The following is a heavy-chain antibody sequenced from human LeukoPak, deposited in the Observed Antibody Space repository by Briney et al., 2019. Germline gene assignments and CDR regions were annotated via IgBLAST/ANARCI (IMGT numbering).Heavy chain of an antibody. Sequence: GSSVKVSCKASGGTFSSYAISWVRQAPGQGLEWMGGIIPIFGTANYAQKFQGRVTITTDESTSTAYMELSSLRSEDTAVYYCARGAAATVTLINNWFDPWGQGTLVTVSS. J-gene: IGHJ5*02. CDR2: IIPIFGTA. CDR3: ARGAAATVTLINNWFDP. V-gene: IGHV1-69*05. CDR1: GGTFSSYA. D-gene: IGHD4-17*01.